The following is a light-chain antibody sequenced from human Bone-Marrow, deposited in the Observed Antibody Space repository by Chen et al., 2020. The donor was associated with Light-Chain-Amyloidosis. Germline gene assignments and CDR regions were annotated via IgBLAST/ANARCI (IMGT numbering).Light chain of an antibody. CDR1: QTISSNY. CDR3: QQYGTSPLT. V-gene: IGKV3-20*01. J-gene: IGKJ4*01. CDR2: GSS. Sequence: EIVLTQSPGTLSLSPGEGANLSCRASQTISSNYLTWYQQQFGQAPRLLIYGSSSRATGIPDRCTGSGAGTECTLTINRLEPEDFAMYYCQQYGTSPLTFGGGTKVEIK.